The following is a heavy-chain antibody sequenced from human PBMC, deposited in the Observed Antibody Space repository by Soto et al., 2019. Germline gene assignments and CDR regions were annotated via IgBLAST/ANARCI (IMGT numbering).Heavy chain of an antibody. J-gene: IGHJ4*02. CDR1: GFTFRTYG. CDR3: AKSDTYCGGDCYPPPYFDY. Sequence: GGSLRLSCAASGFTFRTYGMHWVRQAPGKGLEWVAVISYDGSDKYYADSVKGRFTISRDNSKNTLHLQMNSLRAEDTAVYYCAKSDTYCGGDCYPPPYFDYWGQGTLVTVSS. V-gene: IGHV3-30*18. CDR2: ISYDGSDK. D-gene: IGHD2-21*02.